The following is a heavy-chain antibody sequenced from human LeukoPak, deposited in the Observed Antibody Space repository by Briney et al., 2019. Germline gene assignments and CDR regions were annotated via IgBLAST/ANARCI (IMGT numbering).Heavy chain of an antibody. Sequence: GAPLKISGKGSGSRFTSYWIGWVRQMPGKGLEWIGIIYPGDSDTRYSPSFQGQVTISADKSISTAYLQWTSLKASDSAMYYCARVLIRGDEIDYWGQGTLVTVSS. V-gene: IGHV5-51*01. CDR1: GSRFTSYW. CDR2: IYPGDSDT. CDR3: ARVLIRGDEIDY. D-gene: IGHD2-21*01. J-gene: IGHJ4*02.